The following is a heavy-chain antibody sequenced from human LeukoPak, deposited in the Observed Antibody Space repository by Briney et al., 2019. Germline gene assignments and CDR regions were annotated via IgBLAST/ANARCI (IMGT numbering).Heavy chain of an antibody. V-gene: IGHV3-66*01. CDR1: GFTVSSNY. D-gene: IGHD6-13*01. J-gene: IGHJ6*02. CDR3: ARDEYSSSWYGAGDYYYGMDV. CDR2: IYSGGST. Sequence: GGSLRLSCAASGFTVSSNYMSWVRQAPGKGLEWVSVIYSGGSTYYADSVKGRFTISRDNSKNTLYLRMNSLRAEDTAVYYCARDEYSSSWYGAGDYYYGMDVWGQGTTVTVSS.